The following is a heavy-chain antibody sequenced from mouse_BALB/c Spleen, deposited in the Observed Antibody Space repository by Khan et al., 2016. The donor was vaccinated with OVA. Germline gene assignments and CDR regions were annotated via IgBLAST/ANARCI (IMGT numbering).Heavy chain of an antibody. Sequence: EVHLVESGGDLVKPGGSLKLSCAASGFTFSSYSMSWVRQIPDKRLEWVATMSSGGDYTYYPDSVKGRFTISRDNAKNTLYLQKSSLKSEDTAMYYCASHLTGSFAYWGQGTLVTVSA. CDR3: ASHLTGSFAY. CDR2: MSSGGDYT. CDR1: GFTFSSYS. V-gene: IGHV5-6*01. D-gene: IGHD4-1*01. J-gene: IGHJ3*01.